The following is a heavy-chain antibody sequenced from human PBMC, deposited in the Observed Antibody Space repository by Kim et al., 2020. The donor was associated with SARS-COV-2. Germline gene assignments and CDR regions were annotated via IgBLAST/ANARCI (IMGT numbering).Heavy chain of an antibody. J-gene: IGHJ6*02. V-gene: IGHV4-34*13. CDR3: ARMDIVVVVAAIGMDV. Sequence: SLKSRVTVTVDTSKNQFSLKRSSVTAADTAVYYCARMDIVVVVAAIGMDVWGQGTTVTVSS. D-gene: IGHD2-15*01.